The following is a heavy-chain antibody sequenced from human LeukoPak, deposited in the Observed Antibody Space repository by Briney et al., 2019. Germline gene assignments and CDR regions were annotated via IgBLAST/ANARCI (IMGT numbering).Heavy chain of an antibody. CDR3: AREAYGSGSYPY. CDR1: GGSISSGGYY. CDR2: IYYSGST. V-gene: IGHV4-61*08. Sequence: PSETLSLTSTVYGGSISSGGYYWSWIRQPPGKGLEWIGYIYYSGSTNYNPSLKSRVTISVDTSKNQFSLKLSSVTAADTAVYYCAREAYGSGSYPYWGQGTLVTVSS. D-gene: IGHD3-10*01. J-gene: IGHJ4*02.